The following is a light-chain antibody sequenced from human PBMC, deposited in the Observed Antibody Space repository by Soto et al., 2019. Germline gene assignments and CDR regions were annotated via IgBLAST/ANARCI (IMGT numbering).Light chain of an antibody. CDR2: NNN. Sequence: QSVLTQPPSASGTRGQRVTISCSGSSSNIGSNTVNWYQQLPGTAPKLLIYNNNQRPSGVPDRFSGYKSGTSASLAISGLQSEDEADYYCAAWDDSLNGLVFGTGTKLTVL. J-gene: IGLJ1*01. CDR3: AAWDDSLNGLV. CDR1: SSNIGSNT. V-gene: IGLV1-44*01.